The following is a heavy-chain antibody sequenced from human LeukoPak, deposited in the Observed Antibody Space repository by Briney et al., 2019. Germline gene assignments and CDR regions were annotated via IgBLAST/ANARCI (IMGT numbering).Heavy chain of an antibody. CDR1: GFTFSTYA. V-gene: IGHV3-23*01. D-gene: IGHD3-3*01. Sequence: PGGSLRLSCAASGFTFSTYAMSCVRQAPGKGLEWVSAISGSGGTTYNADSVKGRFTISRDNSKSTLYLQTNSLRAEDTALYYCAKSRSAYPRVDGFDMWGQGTMVTVSS. J-gene: IGHJ3*02. CDR2: ISGSGGTT. CDR3: AKSRSAYPRVDGFDM.